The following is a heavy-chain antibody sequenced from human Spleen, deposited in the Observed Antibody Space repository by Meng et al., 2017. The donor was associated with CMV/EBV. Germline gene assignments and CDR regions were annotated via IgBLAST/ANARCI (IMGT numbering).Heavy chain of an antibody. CDR3: ARETYSSSPDAFDI. CDR2: IRSSSSYI. J-gene: IGHJ3*02. V-gene: IGHV3-21*01. CDR1: GFTFSSYS. D-gene: IGHD6-6*01. Sequence: GGSLRLSCAASGFTFSSYSMNWVRQAPGKGLEWVSSIRSSSSYIYYADSVKGRFTISRDNAKNSLYLQMNSLRAEDTAVYYCARETYSSSPDAFDIWGQGTMVTVSS.